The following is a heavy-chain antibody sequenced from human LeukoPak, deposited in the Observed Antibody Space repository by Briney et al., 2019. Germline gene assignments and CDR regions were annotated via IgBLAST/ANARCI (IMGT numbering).Heavy chain of an antibody. D-gene: IGHD3-9*01. J-gene: IGHJ6*02. CDR1: GGSISSGGYY. Sequence: PSQTLSLTCTVSGGSISSGGYYWSWIRQHPGKGLEWIGYIYYSGSTYYNPSLKSRVTISVDTSKNQFSLKLSSVTAADTAVYYCARVGRYFDWLFRLEGSYYYGMDVWGQGTTVTVSS. CDR2: IYYSGST. CDR3: ARVGRYFDWLFRLEGSYYYGMDV. V-gene: IGHV4-31*03.